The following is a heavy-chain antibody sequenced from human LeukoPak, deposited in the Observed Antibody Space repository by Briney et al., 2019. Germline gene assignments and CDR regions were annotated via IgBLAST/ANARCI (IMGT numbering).Heavy chain of an antibody. J-gene: IGHJ4*02. CDR3: ARIIVPQYHFDY. V-gene: IGHV2-5*02. CDR2: FYWDDDK. D-gene: IGHD2/OR15-2a*01. CDR1: GFSLSTSGVG. Sequence: SGPTLVKPTQTLTLTCTFSGFSLSTSGVGVGWIRQPPGKALEWLELFYWDDDKRYSPSLKSRLTITKDTSKNQVVLTMTDMDPVDTATYYCARIIVPQYHFDYWGQGTLVTVSS.